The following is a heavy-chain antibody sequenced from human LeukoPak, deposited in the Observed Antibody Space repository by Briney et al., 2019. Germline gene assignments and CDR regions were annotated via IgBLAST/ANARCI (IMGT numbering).Heavy chain of an antibody. Sequence: PGGSLRLSCAASGFTFSNYAMYWVRQAPGKGLEYVSAICSNGGCTDYANSVKGRFTISRDNSKNRLFLQMGSLRAEDMAVYYCARGGYYDSSGSFEYWGQGIVVTVSS. CDR1: GFTFSNYA. D-gene: IGHD3-22*01. CDR3: ARGGYYDSSGSFEY. CDR2: ICSNGGCT. J-gene: IGHJ4*02. V-gene: IGHV3-64*01.